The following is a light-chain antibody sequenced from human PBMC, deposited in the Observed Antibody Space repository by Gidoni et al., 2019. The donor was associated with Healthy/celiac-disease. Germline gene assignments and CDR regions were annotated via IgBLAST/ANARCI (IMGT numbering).Light chain of an antibody. Sequence: DIQMTQSPSSLSASVGDRVTITFRASQSISSYLNWYQQKPGKAPKLLIYAASSLQSGVPSRFSGSGSGTDFTLTISSLQPEDFATYYCQQSYSTLIFTFGPGTKVDIK. CDR2: AAS. CDR1: QSISSY. V-gene: IGKV1-39*01. J-gene: IGKJ3*01. CDR3: QQSYSTLIFT.